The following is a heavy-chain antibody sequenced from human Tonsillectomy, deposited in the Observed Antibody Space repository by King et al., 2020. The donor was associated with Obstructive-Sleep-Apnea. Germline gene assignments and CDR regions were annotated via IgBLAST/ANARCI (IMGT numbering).Heavy chain of an antibody. D-gene: IGHD6-13*01. CDR2: ISYDGSDK. CDR1: GFTFINYG. Sequence: VQLVESGGGVVQPGRSLRLSCAASGFTFINYGMHWVRQAPGEGLEWVAIISYDGSDKYYADSLKGRFTISRDNSKSTLYLQMNSLRPEDTAVYYCGGYNWFDPWGQGTLVTVSS. J-gene: IGHJ5*02. CDR3: GGYNWFDP. V-gene: IGHV3-30*03.